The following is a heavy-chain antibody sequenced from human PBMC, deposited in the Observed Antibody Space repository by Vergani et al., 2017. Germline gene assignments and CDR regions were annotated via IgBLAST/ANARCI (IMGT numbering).Heavy chain of an antibody. J-gene: IGHJ5*02. CDR2: IYPGDSDT. CDR1: GYSFTSYW. V-gene: IGHV5-51*01. D-gene: IGHD3-16*01. CDR3: ARSLIPGAHRRRNWFDP. Sequence: EVQLVQSGAEVKKPGESLKISCKGSGYSFTSYWIGWVRQMPGKGLEWMGIIYPGDSDTRYSPSFQGQVTIAADKSISTAYLQWSSLKASDTAMYYCARSLIPGAHRRRNWFDPWGQGTLVTVSS.